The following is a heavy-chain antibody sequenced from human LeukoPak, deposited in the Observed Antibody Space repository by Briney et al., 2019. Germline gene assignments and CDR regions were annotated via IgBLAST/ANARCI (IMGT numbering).Heavy chain of an antibody. V-gene: IGHV3-7*01. CDR2: IKQDGSEK. J-gene: IGHJ3*02. CDR1: VFTFRSYW. Sequence: GGSLRLSCAGSVFTFRSYWMHWVRQAPGKGLEWVANIKQDGSEKYYVDSVKGRFTISRDNANDSVYLQMNSLRAEDTAVYYCARRYFDWFLGAGGSLDIWGQGTMVTVSS. D-gene: IGHD3-9*01. CDR3: ARRYFDWFLGAGGSLDI.